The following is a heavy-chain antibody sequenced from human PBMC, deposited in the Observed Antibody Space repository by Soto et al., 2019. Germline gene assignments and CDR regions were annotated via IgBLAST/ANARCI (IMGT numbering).Heavy chain of an antibody. Sequence: EVQLVESGGGLVQPGRSLRLSCAASGFTFDDYAMHWVRQAPGKGLEWVSGISGSGGSTYYADSVKGRFTISRDNSKNTLYLQMNSLRAEDTAVYYCAKKQNSVAVAGIDYWGQGTLVTVSS. V-gene: IGHV3-23*04. CDR3: AKKQNSVAVAGIDY. J-gene: IGHJ4*02. CDR2: ISGSGGST. D-gene: IGHD6-19*01. CDR1: GFTFDDYA.